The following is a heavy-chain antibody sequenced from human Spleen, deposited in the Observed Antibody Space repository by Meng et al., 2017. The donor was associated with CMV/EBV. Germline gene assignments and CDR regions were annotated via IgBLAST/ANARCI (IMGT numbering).Heavy chain of an antibody. CDR1: GGSIKSHNFH. J-gene: IGHJ4*02. D-gene: IGHD2-15*01. CDR2: IYDSGSA. CDR3: ARDGDCSGGACYDR. V-gene: IGHV4-39*07. Sequence: SETLSLTCSVSGGSIKSHNFHWGWIRQPPGKGREWIGIIYDSGSAYYNPSLKSRVIISVDTSKNRFSLKLRSVTAADTAVYYCARDGDCSGGACYDRWGQGTLVTVSS.